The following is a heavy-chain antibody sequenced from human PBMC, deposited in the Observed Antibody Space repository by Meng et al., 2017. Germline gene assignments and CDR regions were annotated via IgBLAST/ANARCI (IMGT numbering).Heavy chain of an antibody. V-gene: IGHV1-3*01. J-gene: IGHJ6*02. CDR2: INAGNGNT. CDR3: ARGGSSGLVGYYYYGMDV. CDR1: GYTFTSYA. Sequence: ASVKVSCKASGYTFTSYAMHWVRQAPGQRLEWMGWINAGNGNTKYSQKFQGRVTITRDTSASTAYMELSSLRSEDTAVYYCARGGSSGLVGYYYYGMDVWGQGTMVTVSS. D-gene: IGHD6-19*01.